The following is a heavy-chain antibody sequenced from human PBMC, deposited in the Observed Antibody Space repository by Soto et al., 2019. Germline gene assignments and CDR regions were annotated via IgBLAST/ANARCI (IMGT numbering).Heavy chain of an antibody. CDR2: TYYRSKWSR. J-gene: IGHJ4*02. CDR1: GDSVSSNSSA. Sequence: QTLSLTCAISGDSVSSNSSAWNWIRQSPSRGLDWLGRTYYRSKWSRDYALSVKSRISINPDTSKNQFSLQVNSVTPEDTAVYYCARGHSGYFYYWGQGTLVNVSS. V-gene: IGHV6-1*01. CDR3: ARGHSGYFYY.